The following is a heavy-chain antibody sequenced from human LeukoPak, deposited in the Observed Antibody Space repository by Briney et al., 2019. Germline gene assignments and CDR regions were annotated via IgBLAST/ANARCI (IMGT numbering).Heavy chain of an antibody. D-gene: IGHD6-13*01. CDR3: ARHSGYSSSWLGY. CDR1: GGSISSSSSY. Sequence: SSETLSLTCTVSGGSISSSSSYWAWIRQPPGKGLEWIGSTYDSGSTYFNPSLKSRVTISVDTSRNQFSLNLSSVTAADTAVYFCARHSGYSSSWLGYWGQGTLVTVSS. J-gene: IGHJ4*02. CDR2: TYDSGST. V-gene: IGHV4-39*01.